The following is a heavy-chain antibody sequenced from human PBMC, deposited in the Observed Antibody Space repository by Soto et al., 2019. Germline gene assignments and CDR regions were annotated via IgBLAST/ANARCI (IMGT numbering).Heavy chain of an antibody. Sequence: ASVKVSCKASGGTFSSYTISWVRQAPGQGLEWMGRIIPILGIANYAQKFQGRVTITADKSTSTAYMELSSLRSEDTAVYYCARDGDFYDSSGSFLRDAFDIWGQGTLVTVSS. V-gene: IGHV1-69*04. D-gene: IGHD3-22*01. CDR3: ARDGDFYDSSGSFLRDAFDI. CDR1: GGTFSSYT. J-gene: IGHJ3*02. CDR2: IIPILGIA.